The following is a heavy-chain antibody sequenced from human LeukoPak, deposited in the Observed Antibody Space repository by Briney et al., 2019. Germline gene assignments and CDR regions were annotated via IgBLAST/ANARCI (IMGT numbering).Heavy chain of an antibody. D-gene: IGHD6-13*01. Sequence: GGSLRLSCAASGFTFSNYAMRWVRQAPGKGLEWVSAISGSGDSTYYADSVKGRFTISRDNSKNTLFLEMNSLRAEDTAVYYCAKEERAAAGRDFEYWGQGTLVTVSS. CDR2: ISGSGDST. J-gene: IGHJ4*02. CDR1: GFTFSNYA. V-gene: IGHV3-23*01. CDR3: AKEERAAAGRDFEY.